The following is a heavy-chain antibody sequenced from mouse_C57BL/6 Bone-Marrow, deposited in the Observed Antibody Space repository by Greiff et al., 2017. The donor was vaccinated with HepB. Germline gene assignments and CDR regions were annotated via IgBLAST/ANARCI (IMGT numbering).Heavy chain of an antibody. CDR3: ARRSYSKPYAMDY. CDR1: GYTFTDYY. J-gene: IGHJ4*01. V-gene: IGHV1-75*01. Sequence: QVQLQQSGPELVKPGASVKISCKASGYTFTDYYINWVKQRPKQGLEWIGWIFPGSGSTYYNEKFKGKATLTVDKASSTAYMLLSSLTSEDSAVYFCARRSYSKPYAMDYWGQGTSVTVSS. D-gene: IGHD2-5*01. CDR2: IFPGSGST.